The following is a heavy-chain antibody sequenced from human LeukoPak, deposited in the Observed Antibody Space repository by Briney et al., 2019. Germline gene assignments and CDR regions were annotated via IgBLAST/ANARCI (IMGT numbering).Heavy chain of an antibody. CDR1: GFTFTSYS. J-gene: IGHJ4*02. CDR3: AKSRGVSVTTVTSPFDC. Sequence: GGSLRLSCAASGFTFTSYSMNWVRQAPGKGLEWVSSISSSSSHIYYADSVKDRFTISRDNAKNSLYLQMNSLRAEDTAVYYCAKSRGVSVTTVTSPFDCWGQGTLVTVSS. V-gene: IGHV3-21*04. D-gene: IGHD4-17*01. CDR2: ISSSSSHI.